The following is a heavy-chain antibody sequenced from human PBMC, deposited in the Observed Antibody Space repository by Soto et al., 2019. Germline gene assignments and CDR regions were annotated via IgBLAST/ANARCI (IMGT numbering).Heavy chain of an antibody. CDR1: GFTFSSYA. V-gene: IGHV3-7*01. D-gene: IGHD3-10*01. CDR2: IKQDGSEK. CDR3: ALIRGEPYYCMDV. J-gene: IGHJ6*03. Sequence: GSLRLSCAASGFTFSSYAMSWVRQAPGKGLEWVANIKQDGSEKYYVDSVKGRFTISRDNAKNSLYLQMNSLRAEDTAVYYCALIRGEPYYCMDVWGKGTTVTVSS.